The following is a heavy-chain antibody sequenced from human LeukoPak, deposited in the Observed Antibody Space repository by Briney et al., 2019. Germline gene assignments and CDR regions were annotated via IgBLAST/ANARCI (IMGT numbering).Heavy chain of an antibody. D-gene: IGHD3-9*01. V-gene: IGHV1-2*02. CDR2: INPNSGET. Sequence: ASVKVSCKPSGSTFTSAYMHWERQAPGQGLEWMGWINPNSGETKFAQKFQGRVTMTRDTSISTVYMDLGGLRSDDTAVYYCARVLFNSGYDYWGQGSLVTVSS. J-gene: IGHJ4*02. CDR1: GSTFTSAY. CDR3: ARVLFNSGYDY.